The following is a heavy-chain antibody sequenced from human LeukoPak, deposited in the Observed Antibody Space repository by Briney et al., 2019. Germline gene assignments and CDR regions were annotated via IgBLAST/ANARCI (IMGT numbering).Heavy chain of an antibody. D-gene: IGHD6-19*01. CDR1: GFTFSSYG. Sequence: PGGSLRLSCAASGFTFSSYGMHWVRQAPGKGLEWVAVISYDGSNKYYADSVKGRFTISRDNSKNTLYLQMNSLRAEDTAVYYCATLSLSGYSSGIDYCYGMDVWGQGTTVTVSS. J-gene: IGHJ6*02. CDR3: ATLSLSGYSSGIDYCYGMDV. V-gene: IGHV3-30*03. CDR2: ISYDGSNK.